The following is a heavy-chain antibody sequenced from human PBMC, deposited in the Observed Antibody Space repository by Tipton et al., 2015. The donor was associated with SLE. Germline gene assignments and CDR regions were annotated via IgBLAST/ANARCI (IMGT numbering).Heavy chain of an antibody. CDR3: ASPAYYDFWSDSDAFDI. Sequence: TLSLTCAVYGGSFSGFYWCWIRQPPGKGLEWTGEINHSGSTNYNPSLKSRVTISVDTSKNQFSLKLSSVTAADTAVYYCASPAYYDFWSDSDAFDIWGQGMMVNVPS. J-gene: IGHJ3*02. D-gene: IGHD3-3*01. V-gene: IGHV4-34*01. CDR2: INHSGST. CDR1: GGSFSGFY.